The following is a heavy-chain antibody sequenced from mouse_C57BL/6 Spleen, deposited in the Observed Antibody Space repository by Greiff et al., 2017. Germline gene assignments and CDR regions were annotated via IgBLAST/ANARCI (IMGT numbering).Heavy chain of an antibody. Sequence: EVQLVESGGDLVKPGGSLKLSCAASGFTFSSYGMSWVRQTPDKRLEWVATISSGGSYTYYPDSVKGRFTISRDNAKNTLYLQMSSLKSEDTAMYYCARPSSYDYFDYWGQGTTLTVSS. V-gene: IGHV5-6*01. CDR3: ARPSSYDYFDY. D-gene: IGHD1-1*01. J-gene: IGHJ2*01. CDR2: ISSGGSYT. CDR1: GFTFSSYG.